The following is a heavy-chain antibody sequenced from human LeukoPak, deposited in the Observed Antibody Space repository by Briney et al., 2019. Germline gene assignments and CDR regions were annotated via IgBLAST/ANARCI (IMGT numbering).Heavy chain of an antibody. J-gene: IGHJ5*02. CDR1: GCSISSGSYY. CDR3: ARVRYYYDSSGFNWFDP. Sequence: SQTLSLTCTVSGCSISSGSYYWSWIRQPAGKGLEWIGRIYTSGSTNYNPSLKSRVTISVDTSKNQFSLKLSSVTAADTAVYYCARVRYYYDSSGFNWFDPWGKGTLVTVSS. D-gene: IGHD3-22*01. V-gene: IGHV4-61*02. CDR2: IYTSGST.